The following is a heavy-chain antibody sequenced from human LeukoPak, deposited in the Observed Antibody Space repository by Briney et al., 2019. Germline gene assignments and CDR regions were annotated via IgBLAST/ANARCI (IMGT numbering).Heavy chain of an antibody. J-gene: IGHJ3*02. CDR3: ARDSPDYYGSGSYYAFDI. Sequence: TSETLSLTCTVSGDSISSYYWSWIRQPPGKGLEWIGYIYYSGSTNYNPSLKSRVTISLDTSKNQFSLKLSSVTAADTAVYYCARDSPDYYGSGSYYAFDIWGQGTMVTVSS. D-gene: IGHD3-10*01. V-gene: IGHV4-59*12. CDR2: IYYSGST. CDR1: GDSISSYY.